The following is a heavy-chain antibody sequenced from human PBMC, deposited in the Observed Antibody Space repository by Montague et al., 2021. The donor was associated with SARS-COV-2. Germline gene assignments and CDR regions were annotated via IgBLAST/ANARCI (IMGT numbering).Heavy chain of an antibody. Sequence: TLSLTCTVSGGSIRSGIYYWSWIRQPAGKGLEWIGRIYTSGSTNYNPSLNSRVTISVDTSKNQFSLKLSSVTAADTAVYYCARATLGITMIVVVMTAIDYYFDYWGQGNLVTVSS. V-gene: IGHV4-61*02. CDR2: IYTSGST. CDR3: ARATLGITMIVVVMTAIDYYFDY. J-gene: IGHJ4*02. CDR1: GGSIRSGIYY. D-gene: IGHD3-22*01.